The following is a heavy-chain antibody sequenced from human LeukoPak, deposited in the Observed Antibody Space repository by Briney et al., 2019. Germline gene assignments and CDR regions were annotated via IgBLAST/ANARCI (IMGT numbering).Heavy chain of an antibody. Sequence: KPSETLSLTCTVSGGSISSHYWSWIRQPPGKGLEWIGYIYYSGSTNYNPSLKSRVTLSVDTSKNQFSLRLNSVTAADTAVYYCARGGSAAKYYFDSWGQGTLVTVSS. CDR3: ARGGSAAKYYFDS. D-gene: IGHD6-13*01. V-gene: IGHV4-59*11. CDR2: IYYSGST. CDR1: GGSISSHY. J-gene: IGHJ4*02.